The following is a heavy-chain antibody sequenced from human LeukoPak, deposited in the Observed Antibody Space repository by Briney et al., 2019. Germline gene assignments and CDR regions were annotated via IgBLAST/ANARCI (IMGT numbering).Heavy chain of an antibody. CDR3: ATDRAYFDY. CDR2: IKQDGSEK. Sequence: GGSLRLSCAASGFTFSSYGMHRVRQAPGKGLEWVANIKQDGSEKNYVDSVKGRFTISRDNAKNSLYLQMSSLRVEDTAVYYCATDRAYFDYWGQGTLVTVSS. V-gene: IGHV3-7*01. J-gene: IGHJ4*02. CDR1: GFTFSSYG. D-gene: IGHD3-10*01.